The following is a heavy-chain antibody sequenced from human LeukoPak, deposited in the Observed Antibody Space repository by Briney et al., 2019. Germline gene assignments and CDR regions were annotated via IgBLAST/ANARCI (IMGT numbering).Heavy chain of an antibody. CDR2: INPNSGGT. CDR3: AGGAGYSPLRGYGMDV. J-gene: IGHJ6*02. Sequence: ASVKVSCKASGYTFTGYYMHWVRQAPGQGLEWMGWINPNSGGTNYAQKFQGRVTMTRDTSISTAYMELSRLRSDDTAVDYCAGGAGYSPLRGYGMDVWGQGTTVTVSS. CDR1: GYTFTGYY. V-gene: IGHV1-2*02. D-gene: IGHD5-24*01.